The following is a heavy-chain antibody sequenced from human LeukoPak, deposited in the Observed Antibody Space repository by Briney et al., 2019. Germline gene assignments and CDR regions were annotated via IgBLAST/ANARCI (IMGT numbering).Heavy chain of an antibody. J-gene: IGHJ4*02. V-gene: IGHV1-46*01. CDR1: GYTLTELS. CDR2: INPSGGST. D-gene: IGHD3-9*01. CDR3: ASAPYYDILTGRVVDY. Sequence: ASVKVSCKVSGYTLTELSMHWVRQAPGQGLEWMGIINPSGGSTSYAQKFQGRVTMTRDMSTSTVYMELSSLRSEDTAVYYCASAPYYDILTGRVVDYWGQGTLVTVSS.